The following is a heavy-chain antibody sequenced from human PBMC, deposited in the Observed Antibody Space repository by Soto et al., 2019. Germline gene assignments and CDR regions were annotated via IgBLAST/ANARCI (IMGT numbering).Heavy chain of an antibody. D-gene: IGHD6-6*01. CDR2: ISGSGGST. Sequence: GGSLRLSCAASGFTFTTYGMSWVRQTPGKGLEWVSAISGSGGSTYYADSVKGRFTISRDNSKNTLYLQMNSLRAEDTAVYYCARDPRTARASAMDVWGQGTTVTVSS. V-gene: IGHV3-23*01. CDR3: ARDPRTARASAMDV. CDR1: GFTFTTYG. J-gene: IGHJ6*02.